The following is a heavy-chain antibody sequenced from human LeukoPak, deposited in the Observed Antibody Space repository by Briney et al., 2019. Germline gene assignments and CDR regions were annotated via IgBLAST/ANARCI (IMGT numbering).Heavy chain of an antibody. V-gene: IGHV3-74*01. Sequence: GGSLRLSCAASGFTFSRHWMHWVRQAPGKGLVWVSRINSDGSSTSYADSVKGRFTISRDNAKNMLYLQMNSLRAEDTAVYYCKSGIVATIGDYWGQGTLVTASS. CDR1: GFTFSRHW. CDR3: KSGIVATIGDY. CDR2: INSDGSST. J-gene: IGHJ4*02. D-gene: IGHD5-12*01.